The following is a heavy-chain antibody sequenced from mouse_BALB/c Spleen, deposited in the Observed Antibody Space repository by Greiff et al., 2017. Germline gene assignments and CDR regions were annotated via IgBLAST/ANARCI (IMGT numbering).Heavy chain of an antibody. Sequence: QVQLKESGAELVRPGSSVKISCKASGYAFSSYWMNWVKQRPGQGLEWIGQIYPGDGDTNYNGKFKGKATLTADKSSSTAYMQLSSLTSEDSAVYFCARDTGSRAMDYWGQGTSVTVSS. CDR2: IYPGDGDT. D-gene: IGHD1-1*02. CDR1: GYAFSSYW. CDR3: ARDTGSRAMDY. J-gene: IGHJ4*01. V-gene: IGHV1-80*01.